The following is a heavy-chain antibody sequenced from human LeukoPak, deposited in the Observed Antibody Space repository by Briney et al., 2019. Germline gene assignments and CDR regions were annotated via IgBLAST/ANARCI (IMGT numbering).Heavy chain of an antibody. CDR2: ISWNSGSI. V-gene: IGHV3-9*01. CDR3: AREAGYCSSTSCEEDYYYYYMDV. D-gene: IGHD2-2*03. Sequence: GGSLRLSCAASGFTFDDYAMHWVRQAPGKGLEWVSGISWNSGSIGYADSVKGRFTVSRDNAKNSLYLQMNSLRAEDTAVYYCAREAGYCSSTSCEEDYYYYYMDVWGKGTTVTVSS. J-gene: IGHJ6*03. CDR1: GFTFDDYA.